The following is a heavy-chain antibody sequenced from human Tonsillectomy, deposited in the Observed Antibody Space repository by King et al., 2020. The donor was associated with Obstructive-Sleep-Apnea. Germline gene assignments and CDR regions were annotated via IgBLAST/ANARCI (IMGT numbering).Heavy chain of an antibody. Sequence: QLVQSGGGLVQPGGSLRLSCAAAGFTLSTYDLHWGRQVTGKGLEWVSALGTAGYTYYPGSVKGRFTISRENAKNSLYLQMNSLSAGDTAGYYCARGLGYCSSTSCYFDYWGQGTLVTVSS. CDR3: ARGLGYCSSTSCYFDY. D-gene: IGHD2-2*01. J-gene: IGHJ4*02. CDR1: GFTLSTYD. V-gene: IGHV3-13*01. CDR2: LGTAGYT.